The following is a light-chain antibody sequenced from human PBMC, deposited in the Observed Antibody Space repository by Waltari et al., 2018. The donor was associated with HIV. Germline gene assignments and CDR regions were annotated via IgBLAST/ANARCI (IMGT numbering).Light chain of an antibody. V-gene: IGLV4-69*01. CDR2: LNRDGRH. CDR3: QTWGTGIQV. J-gene: IGLJ2*01. CDR1: SGHINYV. Sequence: QVVLTQPPSASASLGVSVKLTCTLSSGHINYVIAWHQPQPKKGPRFLMKLNRDGRHSKGDGIPDRFSGSSSGAERYLTISSLQSEDEGDYFCQTWGTGIQVFGGGTRLTVL.